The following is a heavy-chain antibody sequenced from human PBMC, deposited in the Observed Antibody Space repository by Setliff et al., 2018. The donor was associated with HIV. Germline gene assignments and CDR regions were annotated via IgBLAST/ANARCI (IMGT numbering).Heavy chain of an antibody. Sequence: PSETLSLTCTVSGGSISNSSYYWSWTRQPPGKALDWIGYIYYSGSTYYNPSLKSRVTISVDTSKNQFSMKLSSVTAADTAVYYCARHVTVYYYDSSGYYSGAFDIWGQGTMVTVSS. D-gene: IGHD3-22*01. J-gene: IGHJ3*02. CDR2: IYYSGST. V-gene: IGHV4-61*05. CDR1: GGSISNSSYY. CDR3: ARHVTVYYYDSSGYYSGAFDI.